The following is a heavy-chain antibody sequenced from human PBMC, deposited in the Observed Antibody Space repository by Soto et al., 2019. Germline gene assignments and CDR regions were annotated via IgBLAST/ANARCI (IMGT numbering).Heavy chain of an antibody. Sequence: VSRKPACAASGSTFSRYAMNWVRQAPGKGLEWVSGISASGGSTYYADFVKGRITISRDNPKSTLYLQMNSLRVDDTGEYYCAKDRVSTGMVDHYYVMGLRGRG. D-gene: IGHD2-8*01. CDR1: GSTFSRYA. J-gene: IGHJ6*02. CDR2: ISASGGST. V-gene: IGHV3-23*01. CDR3: AKDRVSTGMVDHYYVMGL.